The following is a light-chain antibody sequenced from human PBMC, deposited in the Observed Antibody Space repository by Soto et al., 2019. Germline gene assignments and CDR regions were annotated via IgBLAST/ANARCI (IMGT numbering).Light chain of an antibody. V-gene: IGKV3-15*01. Sequence: EIVMTQSPATLSVSPGERATFSCSASQSVSSNLAWYQQKPGQAPRLLIYGASIRATGITARFSGSGSGTEFTLTISTLQSEDFAVYYCQQYNNWPPITFGQGTRLEIK. CDR1: QSVSSN. CDR2: GAS. CDR3: QQYNNWPPIT. J-gene: IGKJ5*01.